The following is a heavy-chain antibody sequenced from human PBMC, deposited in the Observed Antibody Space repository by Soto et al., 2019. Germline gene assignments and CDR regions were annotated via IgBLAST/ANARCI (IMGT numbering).Heavy chain of an antibody. V-gene: IGHV3-30-3*01. Sequence: VGSLRLSCAASGFTFSTYSMHWVRQAPGKGLKWVAAISYDGNNNYYAESVRGRFTISRDNPKNTVHLQMTSLRAEDTAIYYCARALLYHYFDYWGQGA. J-gene: IGHJ4*02. CDR1: GFTFSTYS. CDR3: ARALLYHYFDY. CDR2: ISYDGNNN. D-gene: IGHD2-2*02.